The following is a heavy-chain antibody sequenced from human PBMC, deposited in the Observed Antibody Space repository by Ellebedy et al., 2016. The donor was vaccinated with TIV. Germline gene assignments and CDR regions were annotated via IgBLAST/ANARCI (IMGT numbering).Heavy chain of an antibody. Sequence: PGGSLRLSCAASGFTFSSYAMSWVRQAPGKGLEWVSAISGSGGSTYYADSVKGRFTISRDNSKNTLYLQMNSLRAEDTAVYYCAKAVGGSGRGSEKDGPGHSTSLVEFDYWGQGTLVTVSS. CDR2: ISGSGGST. D-gene: IGHD1-1*01. V-gene: IGHV3-23*01. CDR1: GFTFSSYA. CDR3: AKAVGGSGRGSEKDGPGHSTSLVEFDY. J-gene: IGHJ4*02.